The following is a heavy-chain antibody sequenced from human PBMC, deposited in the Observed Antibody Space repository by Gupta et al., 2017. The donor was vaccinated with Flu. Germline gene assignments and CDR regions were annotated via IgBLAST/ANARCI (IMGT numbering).Heavy chain of an antibody. J-gene: IGHJ4*02. Sequence: EVQLLDSGGGLVQPRGSLRLSCAASGLTFGSYAMTWVRQVPGKGLEWGSTISGNGDDPFYADSVRGRFTISRDNSRNTAYLLMNSLRAEDTAVYYCAKGGHFSFYDHWGQGTLVTVSS. CDR1: GLTFGSYA. D-gene: IGHD3-16*02. CDR2: ISGNGDDP. V-gene: IGHV3-23*01. CDR3: AKGGHFSFYDH.